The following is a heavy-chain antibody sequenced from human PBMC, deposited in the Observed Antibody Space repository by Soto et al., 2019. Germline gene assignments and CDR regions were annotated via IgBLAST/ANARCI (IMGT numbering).Heavy chain of an antibody. D-gene: IGHD2-15*01. V-gene: IGHV4-34*01. J-gene: IGHJ4*02. CDR3: ARGGGGPARY. CDR1: GGSLTYYY. Sequence: SETLSLTCAVYGGSLTYYYWIWIRQPPGKGLEWIGEINDRGVTNYNPSLKSRVTISVDASKNQFSLKMNSVTAADTAVYYFARGGGGPARYWGQGIPVTVSS. CDR2: INDRGVT.